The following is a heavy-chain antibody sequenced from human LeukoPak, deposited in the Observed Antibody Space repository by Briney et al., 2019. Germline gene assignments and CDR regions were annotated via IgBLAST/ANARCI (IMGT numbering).Heavy chain of an antibody. V-gene: IGHV3-30*02. CDR2: IRYDGSNK. CDR1: GFTFSSYG. CDR3: ARGPHKCTYDRDNWFDP. J-gene: IGHJ5*02. D-gene: IGHD3-3*01. Sequence: GGSLRLSCAASGFTFSSYGMHWVRQAPGKGLEWVAFIRYDGSNKYYADSVKGRFTISRDNSKNTLYLQMNSLRSEDTAVYYCARGPHKCTYDRDNWFDPWGQGTLVTVSS.